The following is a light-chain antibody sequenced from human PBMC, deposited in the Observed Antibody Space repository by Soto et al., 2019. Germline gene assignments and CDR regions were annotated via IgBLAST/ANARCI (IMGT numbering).Light chain of an antibody. Sequence: DIQMTQSPSTLSASLGDRVTITCRASQTVNAWLAWYQHKPGKAPKPLIYDASILESGVPARFSGSGSGTEFILTISSLQPDAVGTDYCQQYNTHSGTFGQGTKVEIK. CDR3: QQYNTHSGT. J-gene: IGKJ1*01. CDR1: QTVNAW. V-gene: IGKV1-5*01. CDR2: DAS.